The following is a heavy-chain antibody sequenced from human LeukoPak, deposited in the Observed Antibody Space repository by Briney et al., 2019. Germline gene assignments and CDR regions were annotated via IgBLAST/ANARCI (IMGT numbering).Heavy chain of an antibody. Sequence: GGSLRLSCAVSGFTFSSYAMSWVRQAPGKGLEWVSAISGSGGSTYYADSVKGRFTISRDNSKNTLYLQMNSLRAEDTAVYYCVKPIGPAWFGDSYGTFDPWGQGTLVTVSS. CDR1: GFTFSSYA. J-gene: IGHJ5*02. D-gene: IGHD5-18*01. V-gene: IGHV3-23*01. CDR3: VKPIGPAWFGDSYGTFDP. CDR2: ISGSGGST.